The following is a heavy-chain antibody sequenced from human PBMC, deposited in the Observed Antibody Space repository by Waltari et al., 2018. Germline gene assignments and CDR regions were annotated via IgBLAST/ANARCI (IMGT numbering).Heavy chain of an antibody. D-gene: IGHD2-15*01. V-gene: IGHV1-69*05. CDR2: IIPIFGTA. CDR3: VSAATLGSNWFDP. J-gene: IGHJ5*02. CDR1: GYTFTDYY. Sequence: VQLVQSGAEVKKPGATVKIPCKASGYTFTDYYMHWVQQAPGKGLEWMGGIIPIFGTANYAQKFQGRVTITTDESTSTAYMELSSLRSEDTAVYYCVSAATLGSNWFDPWGQGTLVTVSS.